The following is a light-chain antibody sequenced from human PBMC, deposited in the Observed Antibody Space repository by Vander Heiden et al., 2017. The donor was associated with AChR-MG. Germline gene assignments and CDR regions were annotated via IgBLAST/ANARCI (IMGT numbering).Light chain of an antibody. CDR2: WTS. V-gene: IGKV4-1*01. Sequence: DIVMTQSPDSLAVSLGERATINCKSSQSVLYTSNNKNYLAWYQHKPGQPPKLLIYWTSTRESGVPDRFSGSGSGTDFTLTISSLQAEDVAVYYCQQYYILPWTFGQGTKVEI. CDR1: QSVLYTSNNKNY. CDR3: QQYYILPWT. J-gene: IGKJ1*01.